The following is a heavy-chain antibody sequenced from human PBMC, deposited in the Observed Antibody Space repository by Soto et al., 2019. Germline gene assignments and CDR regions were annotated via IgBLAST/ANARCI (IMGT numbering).Heavy chain of an antibody. CDR2: IIPIFGTA. D-gene: IGHD3-3*01. CDR3: ARSTSITIFGVVTDPYYYYGMDV. V-gene: IGHV1-69*13. J-gene: IGHJ6*02. Sequence: GASVKVSSKASGRPFSSYAISCARQAPRQGPEWLGGIIPIFGTANYAQKFQGRVTITADESTSTAYMELSSLRSEDTAVYYCARSTSITIFGVVTDPYYYYGMDVWGQGTTVTVSS. CDR1: GRPFSSYA.